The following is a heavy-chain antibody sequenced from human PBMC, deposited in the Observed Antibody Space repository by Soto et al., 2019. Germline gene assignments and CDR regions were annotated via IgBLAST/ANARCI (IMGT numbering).Heavy chain of an antibody. J-gene: IGHJ6*02. V-gene: IGHV3-21*01. CDR1: GFTFSSYS. Sequence: VQLVESGGGLVKPGGSLRLSCAASGFTFSSYSMNWVRQAPGKGLEWVSSISSSSSYIYYADSVKGRFTISRDNAKNSLYLQMNSLRAEDTAVYYCASSGYPPPYYYYGMDVWGQGTTVTVSS. D-gene: IGHD5-12*01. CDR2: ISSSSSYI. CDR3: ASSGYPPPYYYYGMDV.